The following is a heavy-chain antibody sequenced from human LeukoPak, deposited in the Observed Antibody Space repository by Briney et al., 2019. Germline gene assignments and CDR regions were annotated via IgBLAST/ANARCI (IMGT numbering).Heavy chain of an antibody. D-gene: IGHD3-22*01. J-gene: IGHJ4*02. V-gene: IGHV3-48*02. CDR1: GFTFSSYS. Sequence: PGRSLRLSCAASGFTFSSYSTNWVRQAPGKGLEWVSYISSSSSTIYYADSVKGRFTISRDNAKNSLYLQMNSLRDEDTAVYYCARSYAGGYYYDSSGYYFDYWGQGTLVTVSS. CDR2: ISSSSSTI. CDR3: ARSYAGGYYYDSSGYYFDY.